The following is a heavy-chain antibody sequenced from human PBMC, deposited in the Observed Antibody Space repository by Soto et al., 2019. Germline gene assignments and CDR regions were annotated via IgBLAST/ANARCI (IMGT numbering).Heavy chain of an antibody. CDR3: ARGRKDYSSSWYVG. CDR1: GGSFSDYS. J-gene: IGHJ4*02. D-gene: IGHD6-13*01. Sequence: KASETLSLTCAVYGGSFSDYSWSWIRQPPGKGLAWIGEISHSGGSNYNPSLKSRVTISVDTSKNQFSLKLSSVTAADTAVYYCARGRKDYSSSWYVGWGQGTLVTVS. V-gene: IGHV4-34*01. CDR2: ISHSGGS.